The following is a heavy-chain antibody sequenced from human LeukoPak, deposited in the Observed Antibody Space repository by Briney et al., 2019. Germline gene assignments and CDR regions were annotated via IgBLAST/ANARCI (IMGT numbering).Heavy chain of an antibody. Sequence: HPGRSLRLSCAASGFTFSSYAMHWVRQAPGKGLEWVAVISYDGSNKYYADSVKGRFTISRDNSKNTVYLQMNSLRAEDTAVYYCAREKGRGGELGVHTPFRRGHPLDIWGQGTMVTVSS. V-gene: IGHV3-30*14. CDR3: AREKGRGGELGVHTPFRRGHPLDI. J-gene: IGHJ3*02. CDR2: ISYDGSNK. D-gene: IGHD3-3*01. CDR1: GFTFSSYA.